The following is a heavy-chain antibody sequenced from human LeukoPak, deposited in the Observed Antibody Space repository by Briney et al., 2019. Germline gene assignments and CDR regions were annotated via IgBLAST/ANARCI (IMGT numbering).Heavy chain of an antibody. CDR1: GFTFSGYA. CDR2: ISSNGGST. V-gene: IGHV3-64*01. D-gene: IGHD3-22*01. Sequence: GGSLRLSCAASGFTFSGYAMHWVRQAPGKGLEYVSAISSNGGSTYYANSVKGRFTISRDNSKNTLYLQMGSLRAEDMAVYYCARGVPYYYDSSGYPPAGDYWGQGTLVTVSS. J-gene: IGHJ4*02. CDR3: ARGVPYYYDSSGYPPAGDY.